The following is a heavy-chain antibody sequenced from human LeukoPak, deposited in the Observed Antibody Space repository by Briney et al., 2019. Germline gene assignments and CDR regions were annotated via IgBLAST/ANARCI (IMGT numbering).Heavy chain of an antibody. CDR3: AKDGGFDP. V-gene: IGHV3-30*18. D-gene: IGHD3-16*01. CDR1: GFTFSSYG. J-gene: IGHJ5*02. CDR2: ISYDGSNK. Sequence: GGSLRLSCAASGFTFSSYGVHWVRQAPGKGLEWVAVISYDGSNKYYADSVKGRFTIPRDNSKNTLYLQMNSLRAEDTAVYYCAKDGGFDPWGQGTLVTVSS.